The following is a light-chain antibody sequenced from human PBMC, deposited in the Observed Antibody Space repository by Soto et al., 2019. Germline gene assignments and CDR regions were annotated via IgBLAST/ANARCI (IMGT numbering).Light chain of an antibody. CDR1: RGVSTW. CDR3: QQYDNLPLT. Sequence: DIQMTQSPSSVSASVGDRVTITCRASRGVSTWLGWYQQKPGRAPKLLIYGASNLENGVPSRFSGSGSGTDFTFTISRLQPEDIATYYCQQYDNLPLTFGGGTKVDIK. V-gene: IGKV1-33*01. CDR2: GAS. J-gene: IGKJ4*01.